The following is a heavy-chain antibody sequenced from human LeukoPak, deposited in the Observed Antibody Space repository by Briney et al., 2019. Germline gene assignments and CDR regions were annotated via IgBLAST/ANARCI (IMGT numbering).Heavy chain of an antibody. D-gene: IGHD3-22*01. J-gene: IGHJ1*01. CDR1: GFTFSSYA. CDR2: VSGNGGST. Sequence: GGSLRLSCAASGFTFSSYAMSWVRQTPGTGLNWVSTVSGNGGSTHYADSVKGRFTISRDNSKNTLYLQLNSLRAEDTAVYYCAKEEGYYYDSGGYYVEYFQHWGQGTLVTVSS. V-gene: IGHV3-23*01. CDR3: AKEEGYYYDSGGYYVEYFQH.